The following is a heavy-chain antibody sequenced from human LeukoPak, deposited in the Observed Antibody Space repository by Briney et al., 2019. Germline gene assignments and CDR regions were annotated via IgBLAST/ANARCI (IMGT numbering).Heavy chain of an antibody. D-gene: IGHD3-3*01. Sequence: GGSLRLSCAVSGFTFSSYGMHWVRQAPGKGLEWMAVISYDGTNKYYADSVKGRFTISRDNSKNTLYLQMNSLRAEDTAVYYCAKDLNHDFWSGLGNWGQGTLVTVSS. CDR3: AKDLNHDFWSGLGN. J-gene: IGHJ4*02. CDR2: ISYDGTNK. CDR1: GFTFSSYG. V-gene: IGHV3-30*18.